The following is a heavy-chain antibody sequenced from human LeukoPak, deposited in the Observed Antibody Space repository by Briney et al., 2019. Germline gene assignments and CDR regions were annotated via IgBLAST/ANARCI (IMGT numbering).Heavy chain of an antibody. CDR1: GYSISSGYS. CDR3: AKSIFGVAAASNWFDP. D-gene: IGHD3-3*01. CDR2: IYHSGST. V-gene: IGHV4-38-2*01. Sequence: PSETLSLTCAVSGYSISSGYSWGWIRQPPGKGLEWIGSIYHSGSTYHNPSLKSRVTISVDTSRNQFSLKVSSVIAADTAVYYCAKSIFGVAAASNWFDPWGQGTLVTVSS. J-gene: IGHJ5*02.